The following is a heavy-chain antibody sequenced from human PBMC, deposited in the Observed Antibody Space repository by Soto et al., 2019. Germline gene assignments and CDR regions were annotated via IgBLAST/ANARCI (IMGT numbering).Heavy chain of an antibody. V-gene: IGHV1-18*01. CDR3: ARGFLRMARGAAARPAFDY. J-gene: IGHJ4*02. Sequence: QVQLVQSGAEVKKPGASVKVSCKASGYTFTSYGISWVRQAPGQGLEWMGWISAYNGNTNYAQKLQGRVTMTTDTSTSTAYMELRSLRSDATAVYYCARGFLRMARGAAARPAFDYWGQGTLVTVSS. CDR2: ISAYNGNT. D-gene: IGHD6-6*01. CDR1: GYTFTSYG.